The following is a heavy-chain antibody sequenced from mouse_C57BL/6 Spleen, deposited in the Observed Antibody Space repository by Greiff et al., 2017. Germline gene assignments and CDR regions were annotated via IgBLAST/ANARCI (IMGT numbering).Heavy chain of an antibody. CDR1: GYTFTSYW. CDR3: ARLDYYDYDGFAY. V-gene: IGHV1-55*01. D-gene: IGHD2-4*01. J-gene: IGHJ3*01. Sequence: VQLQQPGAELVKPGASVKMSCKASGYTFTSYWITWVKQRPGQGLEWIGDIYPGSGSTNYNEKFKSKATLTVDTSSSTAYMQLSSLTSEDSAVYYCARLDYYDYDGFAYWGQGTLVTVSA. CDR2: IYPGSGST.